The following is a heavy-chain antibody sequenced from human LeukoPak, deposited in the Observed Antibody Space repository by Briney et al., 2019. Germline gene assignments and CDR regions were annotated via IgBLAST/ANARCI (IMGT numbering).Heavy chain of an antibody. Sequence: PGGSLRLSCAASGFTVTRNYMTWVRQAPGKGLEWVSVTYSGGRTYYEDSVKGRFTISRDNSKNTLYLQMNSLRAEDTAVYYCAKDGGQGGYSYGFFDYWGQGTLVTVSS. D-gene: IGHD5-18*01. CDR1: GFTVTRNY. V-gene: IGHV3-53*05. J-gene: IGHJ4*02. CDR3: AKDGGQGGYSYGFFDY. CDR2: TYSGGRT.